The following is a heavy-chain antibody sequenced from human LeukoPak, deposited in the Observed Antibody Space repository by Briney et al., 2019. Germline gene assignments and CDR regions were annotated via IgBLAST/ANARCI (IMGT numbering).Heavy chain of an antibody. V-gene: IGHV4-59*12. CDR3: ATYSSSLPDYSSESTYMDV. CDR1: GGSISSYY. Sequence: PSETLSLTCTVSGGSISSYYWSWIRQPPGKGLEWIGYIYYSGSTNYNPSLKSRVTISVDTSKNQFSLKLSSVTAADTAVYYCATYSSSLPDYSSESTYMDVWGKGTTVTVSS. CDR2: IYYSGST. J-gene: IGHJ6*03. D-gene: IGHD6-13*01.